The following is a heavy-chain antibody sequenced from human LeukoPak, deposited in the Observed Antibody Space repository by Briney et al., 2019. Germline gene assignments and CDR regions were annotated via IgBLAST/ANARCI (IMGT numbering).Heavy chain of an antibody. V-gene: IGHV3-7*02. CDR3: VVTTRSYPFDY. CDR1: GFTFSASW. CDR2: VKEDGSDK. J-gene: IGHJ4*02. D-gene: IGHD4-23*01. Sequence: GGSLRLSCAASGFTFSASWMTWVRRAPGKGLEWVAKVKEDGSDKYYVDSVKGRFTISRDNAKNSLYLQMNSLRAEDTAVYYCVVTTRSYPFDYWGQGTLVTVSS.